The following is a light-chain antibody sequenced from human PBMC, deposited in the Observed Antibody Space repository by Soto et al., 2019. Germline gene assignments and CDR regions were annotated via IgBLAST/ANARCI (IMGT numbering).Light chain of an antibody. V-gene: IGKV3-15*01. J-gene: IGKJ1*01. CDR2: GAS. CDR3: LLDFGYFWA. CDR1: QSVSSN. Sequence: EIVMTQSPATLSVSPGERATLSCRASQSVSSNLAWYQQKPGQAPRLLIYGASTRATGIPARFSGSGSGTEFTLIISSLQSEDFATYYCLLDFGYFWAFGQGTKVEI.